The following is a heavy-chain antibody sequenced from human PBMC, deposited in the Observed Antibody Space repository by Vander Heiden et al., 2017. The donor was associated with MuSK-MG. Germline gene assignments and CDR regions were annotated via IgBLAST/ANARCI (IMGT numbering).Heavy chain of an antibody. CDR2: ISYDGSNK. Sequence: QVQLVESGGGVVQPGRSLRLSCAASGFTFSSYVMYWVRQAPGKGLEWVAVISYDGSNKYYADSVKGRFTISRDNSKNTLYLQMNSLRAEDTAVYYCARDPLLYIAVADKYFQHWGQGTLVTVSS. D-gene: IGHD6-19*01. J-gene: IGHJ1*01. CDR1: GFTFSSYV. CDR3: ARDPLLYIAVADKYFQH. V-gene: IGHV3-30-3*01.